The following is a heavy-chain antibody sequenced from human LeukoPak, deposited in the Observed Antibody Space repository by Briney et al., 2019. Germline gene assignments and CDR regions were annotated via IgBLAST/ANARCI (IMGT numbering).Heavy chain of an antibody. D-gene: IGHD3-22*01. J-gene: IGHJ4*02. Sequence: GGSLRLSCAASGYTFSDYYTSWIRQAPGKALKWVSYISSSGSTIYYADSVKGRFTISRDNAKNSLYLQMNSLRAEDTAVYYCARFAYYDSSGYHPGVDYWGQGTLVTVSS. V-gene: IGHV3-11*01. CDR2: ISSSGSTI. CDR3: ARFAYYDSSGYHPGVDY. CDR1: GYTFSDYY.